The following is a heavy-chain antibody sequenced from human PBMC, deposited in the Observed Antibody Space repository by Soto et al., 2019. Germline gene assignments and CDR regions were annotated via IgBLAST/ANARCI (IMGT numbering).Heavy chain of an antibody. CDR3: AREAVATMEEGGRYYGMDV. V-gene: IGHV1-69*01. CDR1: GGTFSSYA. J-gene: IGHJ6*02. Sequence: QVQLVQSGAEVKKPGSSGKVSCKASGGTFSSYAISWVRQAPGQGLEWMGGIIPIFGTANYAQKFQGRVTITADESTSTAYMELSSLRSEDTAVYYCAREAVATMEEGGRYYGMDVWGQGTTVTVSS. CDR2: IIPIFGTA. D-gene: IGHD5-12*01.